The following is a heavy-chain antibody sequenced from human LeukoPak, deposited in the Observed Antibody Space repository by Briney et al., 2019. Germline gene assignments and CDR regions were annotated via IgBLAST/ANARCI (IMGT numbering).Heavy chain of an antibody. CDR1: GGSIRNYF. CDR3: VRESKTYDGGGYYHDY. Sequence: SETLSLTCSVSGGSIRNYFRSWIRQPAGKGLEWIGRIYTSGSIDYKPSLRSRVTMSVDTSRNQFSLKLTSVTAADTAVYYCVRESKTYDGGGYYHDYWGQGTLVTVSS. CDR2: IYTSGSI. V-gene: IGHV4-4*07. J-gene: IGHJ4*02. D-gene: IGHD3-22*01.